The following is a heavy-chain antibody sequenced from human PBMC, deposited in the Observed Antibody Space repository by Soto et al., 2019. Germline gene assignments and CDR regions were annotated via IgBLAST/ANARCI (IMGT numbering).Heavy chain of an antibody. CDR1: GGTFSSYA. Sequence: ASVKVSCKASGGTFSSYAISWVRQAPGQGLEWMGGITPIFGTANYAQKFQGRVTTTADESTSTAYMELSSLRSEDTAVYYCARVKITEMAIPGPYYYYYGMDVWGQGTTVTVSS. V-gene: IGHV1-69*13. D-gene: IGHD2-21*01. CDR3: ARVKITEMAIPGPYYYYYGMDV. CDR2: ITPIFGTA. J-gene: IGHJ6*02.